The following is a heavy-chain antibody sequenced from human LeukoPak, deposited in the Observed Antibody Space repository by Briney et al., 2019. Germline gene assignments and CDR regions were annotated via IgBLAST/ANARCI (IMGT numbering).Heavy chain of an antibody. CDR1: GGSISSSGYY. V-gene: IGHV4-39*01. J-gene: IGHJ2*01. CDR3: ASSARSETAGPYWYFDL. D-gene: IGHD6-13*01. Sequence: SETLSLTCTVSGGSISSSGYYWGWIRQPPGKGLEWIGSIYYSGSTYYNPSLKSRVTISVDTSKNQFSLKLSSVTAADTAVYYCASSARSETAGPYWYFDLWGRGTLVTVSS. CDR2: IYYSGST.